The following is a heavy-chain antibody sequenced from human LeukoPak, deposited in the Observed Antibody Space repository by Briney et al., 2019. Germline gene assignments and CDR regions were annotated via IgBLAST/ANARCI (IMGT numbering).Heavy chain of an antibody. CDR1: GFTFSNAW. J-gene: IGHJ4*02. Sequence: GSLRLSCAASGFTFSNAWMSWVRQAPGKGLEWVGRIRSNTDGGTADYAAPVKGRFTISRDDSKNTLFLQMNSLKTEDTAVYYCTTDLRWELRPLDYWGQGTLVTVSS. CDR3: TTDLRWELRPLDY. CDR2: IRSNTDGGTA. D-gene: IGHD1-26*01. V-gene: IGHV3-15*01.